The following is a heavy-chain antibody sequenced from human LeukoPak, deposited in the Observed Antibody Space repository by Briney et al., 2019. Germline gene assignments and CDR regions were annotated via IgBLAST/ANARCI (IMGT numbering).Heavy chain of an antibody. V-gene: IGHV1-18*04. CDR2: ISAYNGNT. Sequence: ASVKVSCKASGYTFTGYYMHWVRQAPGQGLEWMGWISAYNGNTNYAQKLQGRVTMTTDTSTSTAYMELRSLRSDDTAVYYCARDREDTAIVFDYWGQGTLVTVSS. J-gene: IGHJ4*02. D-gene: IGHD5-18*01. CDR1: GYTFTGYY. CDR3: ARDREDTAIVFDY.